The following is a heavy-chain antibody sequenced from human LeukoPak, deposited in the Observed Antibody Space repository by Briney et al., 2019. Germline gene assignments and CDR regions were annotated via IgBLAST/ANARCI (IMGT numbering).Heavy chain of an antibody. J-gene: IGHJ4*02. D-gene: IGHD5-18*01. CDR1: GYSFTSYW. Sequence: GESVKISCKSSGYSFTSYWIGWVRQMPGKGLEWMGIIYPGDSDTRYSPSFQGQFTISADKSISTAYLQWSSLKASDTAMYYCARHPDTAMGDYWGQGTLVTVSS. CDR3: ARHPDTAMGDY. CDR2: IYPGDSDT. V-gene: IGHV5-51*01.